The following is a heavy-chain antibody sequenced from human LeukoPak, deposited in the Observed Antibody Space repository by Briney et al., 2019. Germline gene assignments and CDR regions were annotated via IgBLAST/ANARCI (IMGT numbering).Heavy chain of an antibody. CDR3: ARRQAGSSWRDY. V-gene: IGHV4-4*07. J-gene: IGHJ4*02. CDR1: GGSISSYY. D-gene: IGHD6-13*01. CDR2: VFISGST. Sequence: SETLSLTCTVSGGSISSYYWSWIRQPAGKGLEWTGRVFISGSTNYNPSLESRVTMSVDTSKNQFSLKLSSVTVADTAVYYCARRQAGSSWRDYWGQGTLVTVSS.